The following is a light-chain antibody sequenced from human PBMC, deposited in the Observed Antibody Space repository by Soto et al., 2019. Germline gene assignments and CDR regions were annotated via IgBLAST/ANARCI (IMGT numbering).Light chain of an antibody. Sequence: EIVLTQSPGTLSLSPGERATLSCRASQSVSSSYLAWYQQKPGQAPRLLIYGASSRATGIPDRFSGSGSGTDFTLTISRLEPEDFAVYYCQQYGSSWRTFGRGTKVDIK. V-gene: IGKV3-20*01. CDR2: GAS. CDR1: QSVSSSY. J-gene: IGKJ1*01. CDR3: QQYGSSWRT.